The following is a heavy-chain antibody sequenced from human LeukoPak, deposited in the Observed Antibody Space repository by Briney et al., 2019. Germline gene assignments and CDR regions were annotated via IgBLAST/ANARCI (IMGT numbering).Heavy chain of an antibody. Sequence: SETLSLTCTVSGGSIRNYYWSWIRQPPGKGLEWIGYIYYSGSTIYNPSLKSRVTISVDTSKNQFSLKLSSVTAADTAVYYCARVYYSSSYDYWYFDLWGRGTLVTVSS. CDR2: IYYSGST. V-gene: IGHV4-59*01. J-gene: IGHJ2*01. D-gene: IGHD6-13*01. CDR1: GGSIRNYY. CDR3: ARVYYSSSYDYWYFDL.